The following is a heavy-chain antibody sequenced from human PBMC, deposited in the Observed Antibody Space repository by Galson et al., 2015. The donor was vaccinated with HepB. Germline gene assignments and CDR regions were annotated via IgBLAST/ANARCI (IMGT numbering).Heavy chain of an antibody. CDR3: ARESGGMDSEFWSGYPNPSMDV. J-gene: IGHJ6*02. CDR1: GYTFTSYG. D-gene: IGHD3-3*01. Sequence: SVKVSCKASGYTFTSYGISWVRQAPGQGLEWMGWISAYNGNTNYAQKLQGRVTMTTDTSTSTAYVELRSLRSDDTAVYYCARESGGMDSEFWSGYPNPSMDVWGQGTTVTASS. CDR2: ISAYNGNT. V-gene: IGHV1-18*04.